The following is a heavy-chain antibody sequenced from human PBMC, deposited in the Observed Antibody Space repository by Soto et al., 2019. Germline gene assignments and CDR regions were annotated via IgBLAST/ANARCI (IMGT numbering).Heavy chain of an antibody. CDR2: IIPIFGTA. CDR1: GGTFSSYA. V-gene: IGHV1-69*12. D-gene: IGHD3-3*01. CDR3: ARDTHTIFGVVTHYGMDV. J-gene: IGHJ6*02. Sequence: QVQLVQSGAEVKKPGSSVKVSCKASGGTFSSYAISWVRQAPGQGLEWMGGIIPIFGTANYAQKFQGRVTITADESTSTAYMELSSLRSEDTAVYYCARDTHTIFGVVTHYGMDVWGQGTTVTVSS.